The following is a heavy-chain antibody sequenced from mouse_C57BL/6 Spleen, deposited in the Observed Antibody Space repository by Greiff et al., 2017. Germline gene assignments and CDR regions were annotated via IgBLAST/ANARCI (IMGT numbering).Heavy chain of an antibody. CDR2: INYDGSST. CDR1: GFTFSDYY. J-gene: IGHJ4*01. V-gene: IGHV5-16*01. Sequence: EVKVEESEGGLVQPGSSMKLSCTASGFTFSDYYMAWVRQVPEKGLEWVANINYDGSSTYYLDSLKSRFIISRDNAKNILYLQMSSLKSEDTATYYCARGYYYGSSYGNAMDYWGQGTSVTVSS. CDR3: ARGYYYGSSYGNAMDY. D-gene: IGHD1-1*01.